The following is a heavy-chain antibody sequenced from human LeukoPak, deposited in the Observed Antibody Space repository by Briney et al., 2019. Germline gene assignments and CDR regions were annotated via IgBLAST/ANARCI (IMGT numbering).Heavy chain of an antibody. Sequence: PGGSLRLSCAASGFTFSNYAMHWVRQAPDQGLEWVAAISYDATNKYYADSVKGRFTISRDNSKNTLFLQMNSLRAEDTAVYYCARDYASGSYPRIYFDYWGQGTLVTVSS. CDR1: GFTFSNYA. CDR2: ISYDATNK. CDR3: ARDYASGSYPRIYFDY. V-gene: IGHV3-30*04. D-gene: IGHD3-10*01. J-gene: IGHJ4*02.